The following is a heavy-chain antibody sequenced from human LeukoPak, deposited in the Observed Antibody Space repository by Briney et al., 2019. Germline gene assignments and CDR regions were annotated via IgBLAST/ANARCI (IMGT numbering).Heavy chain of an antibody. J-gene: IGHJ5*02. Sequence: SGTLSLTCTVSGGSISSGGYYWRWIRQHPGKGLEWIGYIYYSGSTYYNPSLKSRVTISVDTSKNQFSLKLSSVTAADTAVYYCARGPYSSSWYVAENWFDPWGQGTLVTVSS. CDR2: IYYSGST. D-gene: IGHD6-13*01. CDR1: GGSISSGGYY. CDR3: ARGPYSSSWYVAENWFDP. V-gene: IGHV4-31*03.